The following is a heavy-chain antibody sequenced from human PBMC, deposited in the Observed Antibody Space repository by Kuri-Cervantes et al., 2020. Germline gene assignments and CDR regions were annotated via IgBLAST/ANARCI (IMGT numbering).Heavy chain of an antibody. CDR1: GFTFSSYA. CDR3: AKSSGNSGFDY. CDR2: ISGSGGST. J-gene: IGHJ4*02. V-gene: IGHV3-23*01. Sequence: ESLKISCAASGFTFSSYAMSWVRQAPGKGLEWVSAISGSGGSTYYADSVKSRFTISRDNSKNTLYLQMNSLRAEDTAVYYCAKSSGNSGFDYWGQGTLVTVSS. D-gene: IGHD4-23*01.